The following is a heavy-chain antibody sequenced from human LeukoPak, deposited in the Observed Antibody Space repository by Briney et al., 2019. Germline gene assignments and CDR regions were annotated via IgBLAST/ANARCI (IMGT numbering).Heavy chain of an antibody. D-gene: IGHD6-13*01. J-gene: IGHJ4*02. Sequence: GGSLRLSCAASGFTFSSYGMHWVRQAPGKGLEWVAFIRYDGSNKYYADSVKGRFTISRDNSKNTLYLQMNSLRAEDTAVYYCAKFRQQLASPFDYWGQGTLVTVSS. V-gene: IGHV3-30*02. CDR2: IRYDGSNK. CDR3: AKFRQQLASPFDY. CDR1: GFTFSSYG.